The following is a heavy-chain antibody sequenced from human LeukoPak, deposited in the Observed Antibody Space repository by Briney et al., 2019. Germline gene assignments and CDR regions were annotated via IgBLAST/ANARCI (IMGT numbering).Heavy chain of an antibody. CDR1: GFTFSSYT. D-gene: IGHD7-27*01. CDR2: ITTGGPNT. V-gene: IGHV3-23*01. J-gene: IGHJ4*02. Sequence: GSLRLSCTASGFTFSSYTMSWVRQAPGKGLKWVSTITTGGPNTYYADSVKGRFTVSRDDSKNTLYLQMNSLRAEDTAVYYCAKDGGLWVSAHWGDSWGRGTLVTVSS. CDR3: AKDGGLWVSAHWGDS.